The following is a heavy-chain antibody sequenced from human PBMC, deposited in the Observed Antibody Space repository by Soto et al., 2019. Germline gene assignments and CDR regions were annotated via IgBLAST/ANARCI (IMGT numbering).Heavy chain of an antibody. V-gene: IGHV1-3*01. D-gene: IGHD6-19*01. CDR2: INAGNGNT. CDR3: ARVTVSPAVADDWFDP. CDR1: GYTFTSYA. Sequence: QVQLVQSGAEVKKPGASVKVSCKASGYTFTSYAMHWVRQTPGQRLEWMGWINAGNGNTKYSQKFQGRVTITRDTSGSTAYMELSSLRSEDTAVYYCARVTVSPAVADDWFDPWGQGTLVTVSS. J-gene: IGHJ5*02.